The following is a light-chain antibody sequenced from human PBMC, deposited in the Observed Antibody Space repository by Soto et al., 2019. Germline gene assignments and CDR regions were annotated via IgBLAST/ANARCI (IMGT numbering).Light chain of an antibody. CDR3: ETWDSNTRV. V-gene: IGLV4-60*02. CDR1: SGHSSYI. CDR2: LEGSGSY. J-gene: IGLJ2*01. Sequence: QLVLTQSSSASASLGSSVKLTCTLSSGHSSYIIAWHHQQPGKAPRYLMKLEGSGSYNKGSGVPDRFSGSSSGADRYLTISNLHFEDEANYYCETWDSNTRVFGGGTKVTVL.